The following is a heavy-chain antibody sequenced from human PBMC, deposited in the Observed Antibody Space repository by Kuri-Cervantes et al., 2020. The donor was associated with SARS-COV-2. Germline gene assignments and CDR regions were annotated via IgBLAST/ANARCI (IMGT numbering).Heavy chain of an antibody. CDR1: GFTFSSYA. CDR2: INSDGSST. D-gene: IGHD2-2*02. J-gene: IGHJ5*02. CDR3: ARDGLPGQLLYWFFGWFDP. V-gene: IGHV3-74*01. Sequence: GESLKISCAASGFTFSSYAMHWVRQAPGKGLVWVSRINSDGSSTSYADSVKGRFTISRDNAKNTLYLQMNSLRAEDTAVYYCARDGLPGQLLYWFFGWFDPWGQGTLVTVSS.